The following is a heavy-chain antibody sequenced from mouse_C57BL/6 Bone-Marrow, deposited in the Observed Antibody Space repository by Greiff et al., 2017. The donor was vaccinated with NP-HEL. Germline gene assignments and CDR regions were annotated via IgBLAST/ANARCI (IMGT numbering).Heavy chain of an antibody. CDR3: ARRGIYYYGSSYVFFAY. CDR1: GYTFTSYW. D-gene: IGHD1-1*01. J-gene: IGHJ3*01. CDR2: IDPSDSYT. Sequence: QVQLQQSGAELVRPGTSVKLSCKASGYTFTSYWMHWVKQRPGQGLEWIGVIDPSDSYTNYNQKFKGKATLTVDTSSSTAYMQLSSLTSEDSAVYYCARRGIYYYGSSYVFFAYWGQGTLVTVSA. V-gene: IGHV1-59*01.